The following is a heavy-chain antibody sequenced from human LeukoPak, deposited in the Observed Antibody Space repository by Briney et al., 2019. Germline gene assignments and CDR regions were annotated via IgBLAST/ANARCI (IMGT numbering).Heavy chain of an antibody. CDR3: ARNPLANYYYYMDV. CDR1: GYAFTSYY. CDR2: INPSGGST. D-gene: IGHD5-12*01. V-gene: IGHV1-46*01. J-gene: IGHJ6*03. Sequence: GASVRVSCKASGYAFTSYYMHWVRQAPGQGLEWMGIINPSGGSTSYAQKFQGRVTMTRDMSTSTVYMELSSLRSEDTAVYYCARNPLANYYYYMDVWGKGTTVTVSS.